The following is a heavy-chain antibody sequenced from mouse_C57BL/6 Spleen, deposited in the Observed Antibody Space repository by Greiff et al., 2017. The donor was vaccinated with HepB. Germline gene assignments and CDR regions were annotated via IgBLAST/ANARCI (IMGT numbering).Heavy chain of an antibody. V-gene: IGHV1-82*01. D-gene: IGHD2-4*01. CDR2: IYPGDGDT. CDR1: GYAFCSSW. Sequence: QVQLQQSGPELVKPGASVKISCTASGYAFCSSWMNWVKQRPGKGLEWIGRIYPGDGDTNYNGKVKGKATLTADKSSSTAYMQLSSLTSEDSAVYFCARSPSDYGDYWGQGTTLTVSS. J-gene: IGHJ2*01. CDR3: ARSPSDYGDY.